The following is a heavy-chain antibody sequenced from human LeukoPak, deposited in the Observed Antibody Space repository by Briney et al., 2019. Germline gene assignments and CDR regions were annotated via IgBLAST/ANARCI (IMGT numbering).Heavy chain of an antibody. CDR2: IYTSGST. V-gene: IGHV4-4*07. CDR3: ARDLNLYYYDSSGYLLFDY. J-gene: IGHJ4*02. D-gene: IGHD3-22*01. CDR1: GGSISSYY. Sequence: SETLSLTCTVSGGSISSYYWSWIRQPAGKGLEWIGRIYTSGSTNYNPSLKSRVTMSVDKSKNQFSLKLSSVTAADTAVYYCARDLNLYYYDSSGYLLFDYWGQGTLVTVSS.